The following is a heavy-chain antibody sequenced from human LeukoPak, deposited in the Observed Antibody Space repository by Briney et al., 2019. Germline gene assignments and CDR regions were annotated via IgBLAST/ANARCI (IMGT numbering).Heavy chain of an antibody. CDR2: IYSSGST. CDR1: GGSISSYY. D-gene: IGHD6-19*01. J-gene: IGHJ4*02. CDR3: AGRSRSGWYYDY. Sequence: SETLSLTCTVSGGSISSYYWNWIRQPPGKGLEWIGYIYSSGSTNYNPSLKSRVTISVDTSKNQFSLKLSSVTAADTAVYYCAGRSRSGWYYDYWGQGTLVTVSS. V-gene: IGHV4-59*01.